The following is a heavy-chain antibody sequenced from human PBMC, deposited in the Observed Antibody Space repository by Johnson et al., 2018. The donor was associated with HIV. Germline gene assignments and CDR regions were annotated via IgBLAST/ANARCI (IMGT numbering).Heavy chain of an antibody. J-gene: IGHJ3*02. CDR2: IGTAGDT. D-gene: IGHD3-22*01. CDR3: ARDSYDTSGQQHDAFDI. CDR1: GFTFSNYD. V-gene: IGHV3-13*04. Sequence: VHLVESGGGLVQPGGSLRLSCAASGFTFSNYDMHWVRQATGKGLEWVSAIGTAGDTYYPGSVKGRFTISRENAKNSLYLQMNSLRAGDTAVYYCARDSYDTSGQQHDAFDIWGQGTMVTVSS.